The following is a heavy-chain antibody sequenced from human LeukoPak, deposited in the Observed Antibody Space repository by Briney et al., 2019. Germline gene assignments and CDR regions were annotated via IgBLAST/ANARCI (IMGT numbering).Heavy chain of an antibody. CDR2: IKKDGSEK. CDR3: ARGKYSGNDYHFDY. CDR1: GFTFSSYW. Sequence: GGSLRLSCAASGFTFSSYWMSWVRQAPGTGLEWVANIKKDGSEKYYVDSVKGRFTISRDNAKNSLYLQMNSLRAEDTAIYYCARGKYSGNDYHFDYWGQGTLDIVSS. J-gene: IGHJ4*02. D-gene: IGHD5-12*01. V-gene: IGHV3-7*03.